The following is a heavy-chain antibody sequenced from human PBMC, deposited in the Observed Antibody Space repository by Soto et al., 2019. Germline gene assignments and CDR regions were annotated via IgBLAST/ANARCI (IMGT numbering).Heavy chain of an antibody. J-gene: IGHJ6*02. CDR3: AKGARGYSPATMDV. Sequence: PGGSLRLSCAASGFTFSSYAMHWVRQAPGKGLEYVSAISSNGGSTYYANSVKGRFTISRDNSKNTLYLQMGSLRAEDTAVYFCAKGARGYSPATMDVWGQGTTVTVSS. V-gene: IGHV3-64*01. CDR1: GFTFSSYA. D-gene: IGHD5-18*01. CDR2: ISSNGGST.